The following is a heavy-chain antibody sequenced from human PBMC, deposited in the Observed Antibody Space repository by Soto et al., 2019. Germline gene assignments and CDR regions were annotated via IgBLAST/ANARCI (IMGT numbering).Heavy chain of an antibody. CDR1: GGPISSGGYS. D-gene: IGHD1-1*01. J-gene: IGHJ4*02. CDR2: ISQSGSA. CDR3: DRERNGLGGIDF. Sequence: PSETLSLTCVVSGGPISSGGYSWTWIRQPPGRGLEWIGYISQSGSADYNPSLKSRVTISVDTSKNQFSLRLSSVTAADTAVYSSDRERNGLGGIDFWVQGILVTVSS. V-gene: IGHV4-30-2*01.